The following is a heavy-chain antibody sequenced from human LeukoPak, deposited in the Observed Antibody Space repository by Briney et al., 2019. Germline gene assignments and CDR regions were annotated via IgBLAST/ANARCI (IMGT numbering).Heavy chain of an antibody. CDR1: GYTFTGYY. CDR3: ASTMVRGEYYFDY. D-gene: IGHD3-10*01. CDR2: INPNSGGT. J-gene: IGHJ4*02. V-gene: IGHV1-2*02. Sequence: ASVKVSCKASGYTFTGYYMHWVRQAPGQGLEWMGWINPNSGGTNYARKCQGRVTMTRERSISTAYMELSRLRSDNTAVYYCASTMVRGEYYFDYWGQGTLVTVSS.